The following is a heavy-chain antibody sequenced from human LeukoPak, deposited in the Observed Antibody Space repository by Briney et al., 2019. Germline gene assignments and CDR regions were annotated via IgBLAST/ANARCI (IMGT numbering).Heavy chain of an antibody. CDR2: ISYDGSNK. V-gene: IGHV3-30-3*01. J-gene: IGHJ4*02. D-gene: IGHD3-10*01. CDR3: ARAGDYYGSGSYYKD. Sequence: GRSLRLSCAASGFTFSSYAMHWVRQAPGKGLEWVAVISYDGSNKYYADSVKGRFTISRDNSKNTLYLQMNSLRAEDTAVYYCARAGDYYGSGSYYKDWDQGTLVTVSS. CDR1: GFTFSSYA.